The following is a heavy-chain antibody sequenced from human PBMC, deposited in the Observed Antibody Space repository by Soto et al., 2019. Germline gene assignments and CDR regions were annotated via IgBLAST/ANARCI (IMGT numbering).Heavy chain of an antibody. CDR3: AKGPLPISTTWGFDY. CDR1: GFTFSSYA. CDR2: ISYDGSNK. D-gene: IGHD2-2*01. J-gene: IGHJ4*02. V-gene: IGHV3-30-3*01. Sequence: QVQLVESGGGVVQPGRSLRLSCAASGFTFSSYAMHWVRQAPGKGLEGVAVISYDGSNKYYADSVKGRFTISRDNSKNTLYLQMNSLRAEDTAVYYCAKGPLPISTTWGFDYWGQGTLVTVSS.